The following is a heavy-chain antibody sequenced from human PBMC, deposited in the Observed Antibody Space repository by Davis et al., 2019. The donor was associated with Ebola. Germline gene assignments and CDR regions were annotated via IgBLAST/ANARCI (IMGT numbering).Heavy chain of an antibody. V-gene: IGHV1-46*01. D-gene: IGHD3-3*01. CDR3: ARDQEGYDFWSGYYYYYYYGMDV. CDR1: GYTFTSYY. CDR2: INPSGGST. J-gene: IGHJ6*02. Sequence: AASVKVSCKASGYTFTSYYMHWVRQAPGQGLEWMGIINPSGGSTSYAQKFQGRVTMTRDTSTSTVYMELSSLRSEDTAVYYCARDQEGYDFWSGYYYYYYYGMDVWGQGTTVTVS.